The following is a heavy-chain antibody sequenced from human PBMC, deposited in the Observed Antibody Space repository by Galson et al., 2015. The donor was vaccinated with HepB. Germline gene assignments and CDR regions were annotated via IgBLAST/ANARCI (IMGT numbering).Heavy chain of an antibody. Sequence: TLSLTCTVSGDSVSSGTYYWSWIRQPPGKGLEWIGHIYYSGSTNYNPSLKSRVTMSVDTSKNQFSLKLSSVTAADTAVYYCATVNGPFDFWGQGTLVTVSS. V-gene: IGHV4-61*01. D-gene: IGHD4-17*01. J-gene: IGHJ4*02. CDR3: ATVNGPFDF. CDR2: IYYSGST. CDR1: GDSVSSGTYY.